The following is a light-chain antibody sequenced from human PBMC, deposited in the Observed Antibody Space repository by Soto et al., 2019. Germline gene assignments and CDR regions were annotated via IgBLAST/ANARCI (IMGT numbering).Light chain of an antibody. CDR2: EVS. J-gene: IGLJ1*01. CDR3: SSYAGSNNFV. V-gene: IGLV2-8*01. Sequence: QSALTQPPSASGSPGQSVTISCTGTSSDFGGYNYVSWYQQHPGKAPTLMIYEVSERPSGVPDRFSGSKSGNTASLTVSGLQAEDEAEYYCSSYAGSNNFVFGTGTKLTVL. CDR1: SSDFGGYNY.